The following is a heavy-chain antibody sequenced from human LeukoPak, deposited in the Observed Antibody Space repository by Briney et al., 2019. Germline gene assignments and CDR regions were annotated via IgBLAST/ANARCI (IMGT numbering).Heavy chain of an antibody. CDR1: GFTFSRHG. V-gene: IGHV3-21*01. CDR2: ISSSSSYI. Sequence: GGSLRLSCAASGFTFSRHGIDWVRQAPGKGLEWVSSISSSSSYIYYADSVKGRFTISRDNAKNSLYLQMNSLRAEDTAVYYCARDPDPIVGVSFDYWGQGTLVTVSS. J-gene: IGHJ4*02. CDR3: ARDPDPIVGVSFDY. D-gene: IGHD1-26*01.